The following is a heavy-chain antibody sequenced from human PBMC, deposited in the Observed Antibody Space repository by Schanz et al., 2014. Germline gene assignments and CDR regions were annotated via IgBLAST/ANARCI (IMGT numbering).Heavy chain of an antibody. CDR3: ARGYSGYPHFDY. Sequence: QVQLVQSGSELKKPGASVKVSCKASGYTFAMYDMNWVRQAPGQGLEWMGWINTNTANPTYAQGFTGRFVYTLDASVTTAYLEISSLKSEDTAVYYCARGYSGYPHFDYWGQGALVTVSS. D-gene: IGHD5-12*01. J-gene: IGHJ4*02. CDR2: INTNTANP. V-gene: IGHV7-4-1*02. CDR1: GYTFAMYD.